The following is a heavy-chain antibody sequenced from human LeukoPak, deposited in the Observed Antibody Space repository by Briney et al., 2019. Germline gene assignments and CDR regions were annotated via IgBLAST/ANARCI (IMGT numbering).Heavy chain of an antibody. J-gene: IGHJ4*02. CDR2: INPDGSTT. CDR3: TTDLGVQRGDLLWFGEGLDY. D-gene: IGHD3-10*01. CDR1: GFTFSNYW. V-gene: IGHV3-74*01. Sequence: GGSLRLSCAASGFTFSNYWMHWVRQDPGKGLVWVSFINPDGSTTNYADSVKGRFTISRDNAKNALYLQMNSLKTEDTAVYYCTTDLGVQRGDLLWFGEGLDYWGQGTLVTVSS.